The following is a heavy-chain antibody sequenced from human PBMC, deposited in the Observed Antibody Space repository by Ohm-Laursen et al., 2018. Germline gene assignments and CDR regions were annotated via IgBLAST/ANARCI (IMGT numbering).Heavy chain of an antibody. CDR3: VGGYITGFHY. CDR2: INSDGSTT. D-gene: IGHD5-12*01. CDR1: GFTFSNYW. J-gene: IGHJ4*02. Sequence: SLRLSCSASGFTFSNYWMHWVRQAPGKGLVWVSRINSDGSTTNYADSVKGRFTISRDNAKNTLYLQMNSLGAEDTALYYCVGGYITGFHYWGQGTLVTVSS. V-gene: IGHV3-74*01.